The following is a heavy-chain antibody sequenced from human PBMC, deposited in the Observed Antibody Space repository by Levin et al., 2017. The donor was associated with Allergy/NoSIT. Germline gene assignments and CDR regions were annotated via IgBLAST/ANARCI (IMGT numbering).Heavy chain of an antibody. Sequence: GESLKISCAASGFTFSSYWMSWVRQAPGKGLEWVANINQDGSENNYVDSVKDRFTISRDNAGNSLYLQMNSLRAEDTAVYYCAREGRPGGVAGFQYWGQGTLVTVSS. CDR1: GFTFSSYW. CDR3: AREGRPGGVAGFQY. CDR2: INQDGSEN. V-gene: IGHV3-7*01. D-gene: IGHD2-15*01. J-gene: IGHJ1*01.